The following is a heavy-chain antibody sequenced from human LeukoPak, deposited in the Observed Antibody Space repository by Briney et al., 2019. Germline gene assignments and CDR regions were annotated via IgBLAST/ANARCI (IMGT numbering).Heavy chain of an antibody. Sequence: ASVKVSCKASGYTFTSYAMHWVRQAPGQRLEWMGWINAGNGNTKYSQKFQGRATITRDTSASTAYMELSSLRSEDTAVYYCARARYCSGGSCYSLSYFDYWGQGALVTVSS. CDR3: ARARYCSGGSCYSLSYFDY. D-gene: IGHD2-15*01. CDR2: INAGNGNT. J-gene: IGHJ4*02. CDR1: GYTFTSYA. V-gene: IGHV1-3*01.